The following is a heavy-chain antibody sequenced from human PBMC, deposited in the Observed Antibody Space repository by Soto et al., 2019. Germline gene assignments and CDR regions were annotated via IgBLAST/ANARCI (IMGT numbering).Heavy chain of an antibody. CDR1: GGSFSGYY. J-gene: IGHJ6*02. D-gene: IGHD6-6*01. V-gene: IGHV4-34*01. CDR3: ARGGVAARQNYHYYYGMDV. Sequence: SETLSLTCAVYGGSFSGYYWSWIRQPPGKGLEWIGEINHSGSTNYNPSLKSRVTISVDTSKNQFSLKLSSVTAADTAVYYCARGGVAARQNYHYYYGMDVWGQGTTVTVSS. CDR2: INHSGST.